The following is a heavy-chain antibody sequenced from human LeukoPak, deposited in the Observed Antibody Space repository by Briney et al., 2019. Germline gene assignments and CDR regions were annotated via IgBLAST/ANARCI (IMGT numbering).Heavy chain of an antibody. CDR3: ATLWYYDILTGYSPDY. Sequence: ASVKVSCKVSGYTLTELSMHWVRQAPGKGLEWMGGFDPEDGETIYAQKFQGRVTMTEDTSTDTAYMELSSLRSEDTAVYYCATLWYYDILTGYSPDYWGQGTLVTVSS. D-gene: IGHD3-9*01. V-gene: IGHV1-24*01. CDR2: FDPEDGET. J-gene: IGHJ4*02. CDR1: GYTLTELS.